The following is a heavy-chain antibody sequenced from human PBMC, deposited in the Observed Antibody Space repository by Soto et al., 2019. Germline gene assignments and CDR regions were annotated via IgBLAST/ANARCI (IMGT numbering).Heavy chain of an antibody. V-gene: IGHV3-23*01. CDR3: AKDHPPSLYDFWSGDPIDY. Sequence: GGSLRLSCAASGFTFSSYAMSWVRQAPGKGLEWVSGISGSGGSTYYADSVKGRFTISRDNSKNTLYLQMNSLRAEDTTVYYCAKDHPPSLYDFWSGDPIDYWGQGTLVTVSS. D-gene: IGHD3-3*01. CDR1: GFTFSSYA. CDR2: ISGSGGST. J-gene: IGHJ4*02.